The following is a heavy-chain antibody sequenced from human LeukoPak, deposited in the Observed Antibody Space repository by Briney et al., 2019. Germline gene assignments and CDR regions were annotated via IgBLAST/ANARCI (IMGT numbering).Heavy chain of an antibody. CDR1: GFTFNKCA. V-gene: IGHV3-23*01. D-gene: IGHD2-2*02. CDR2: IGASDGTT. J-gene: IGHJ4*02. Sequence: GGSLRLSCAASGFTFNKCAMSWVRRAPGKGLAWVSTIGASDGTTYCADSVQGRFTISRDNSKNTLFLQMSSLRAEDTAVYYCAKGFCSSTSCYTWFYFDCWGQGTLVTVSS. CDR3: AKGFCSSTSCYTWFYFDC.